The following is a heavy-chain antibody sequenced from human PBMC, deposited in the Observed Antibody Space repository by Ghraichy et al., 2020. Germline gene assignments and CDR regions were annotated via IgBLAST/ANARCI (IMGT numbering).Heavy chain of an antibody. V-gene: IGHV1-2*02. D-gene: IGHD1-20*01. J-gene: IGHJ4*02. CDR2: INSNSGGT. CDR3: ARGDRRFNWNDGIDY. Sequence: ASVKVSCKASGYTFTRYYMYWVRQAPGQGLEWMGWINSNSGGTNFAQKFQGRVAMTRDTSITTAYMELSRLRSDDTAVYYCARGDRRFNWNDGIDYWGQGTLVTVS. CDR1: GYTFTRYY.